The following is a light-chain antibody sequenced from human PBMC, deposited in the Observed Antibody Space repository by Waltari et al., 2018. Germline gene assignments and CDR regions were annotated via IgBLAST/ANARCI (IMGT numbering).Light chain of an antibody. CDR2: DVS. Sequence: EIVLTQSPGTLSLSPGERATLSCRASQSLSSSLAWYQQRHGQAPRLLIYDVSNRASGIPARFSGSGSGTDFTLTISSLEPEDFAVYYCQQRTNRPRMYTFGQGTKLEI. J-gene: IGKJ2*01. CDR1: QSLSSS. CDR3: QQRTNRPRMYT. V-gene: IGKV3-11*01.